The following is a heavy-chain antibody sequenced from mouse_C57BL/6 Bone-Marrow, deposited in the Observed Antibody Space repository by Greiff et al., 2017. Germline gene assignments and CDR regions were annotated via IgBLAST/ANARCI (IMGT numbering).Heavy chain of an antibody. CDR1: GFNIKDDY. J-gene: IGHJ2*01. CDR2: IDPENGDT. CDR3: TTDYFDY. V-gene: IGHV14-4*01. Sequence: EVQLQQSGAELVRPGASVKLSCTASGFNIKDDYMHWVKQRPEQGLEWIGWIDPENGDTAYASKFQGKATITAYTSSNTAYLQLSSLTSEDTAVYYCTTDYFDYWGQGTTLTVSS.